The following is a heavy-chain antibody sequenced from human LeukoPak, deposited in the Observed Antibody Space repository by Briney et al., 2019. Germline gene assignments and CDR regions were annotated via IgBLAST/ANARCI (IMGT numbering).Heavy chain of an antibody. V-gene: IGHV4-39*02. D-gene: IGHD3-22*01. CDR3: AREHLYYYDSSGFDY. CDR2: IYYSGST. Sequence: SETLSLTCTVSGGSISSSSYYWGWIRQPPGKGLEWIGCIYYSGSTYYNPSLKSRVTISVDTSKNQLSLKLSSVTAADTAVYYCAREHLYYYDSSGFDYWGQGTLVTVSS. CDR1: GGSISSSSYY. J-gene: IGHJ4*02.